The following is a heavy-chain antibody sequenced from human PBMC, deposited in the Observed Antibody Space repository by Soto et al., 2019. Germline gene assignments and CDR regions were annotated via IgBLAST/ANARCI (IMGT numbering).Heavy chain of an antibody. V-gene: IGHV4-59*01. CDR2: IYYSGRT. CDR1: GGSISSYY. J-gene: IGHJ6*02. CDR3: ARGGMDYDFWSGYHPYGMDV. Sequence: QVQLQESGPGLVKPSETLSLTCTVSGGSISSYYWSWIRQPPGKGLEWLGYIYYSGRTNYNPSLKSRVTISVDTSKNQFSLKLSSVTAADTAVYYWARGGMDYDFWSGYHPYGMDVWGQGTTVTVSS. D-gene: IGHD3-3*01.